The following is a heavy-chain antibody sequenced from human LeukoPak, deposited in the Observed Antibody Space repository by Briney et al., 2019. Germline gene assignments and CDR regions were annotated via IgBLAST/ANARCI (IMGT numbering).Heavy chain of an antibody. CDR3: AIVRHYDSIAGPFDV. CDR2: IYYSGST. CDR1: GASINNYY. D-gene: IGHD3-22*01. Sequence: SETLSLTCTVSGASINNYYWSWIRQPPGKGLEWIGYIYYSGSTNYNPSLESRVTISIDTSKKQLSLKLSSVTAADTAVYFCAIVRHYDSIAGPFDVWGQGTMVTVSS. J-gene: IGHJ3*01. V-gene: IGHV4-59*01.